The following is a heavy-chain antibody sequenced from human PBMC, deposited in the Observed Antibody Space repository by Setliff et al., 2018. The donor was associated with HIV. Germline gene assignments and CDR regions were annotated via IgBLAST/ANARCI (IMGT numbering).Heavy chain of an antibody. V-gene: IGHV1-24*01. Sequence: ASVKVSCKVSGYTLTELSMHWVRQAPGKGLEWMGGFDPEDGETIYAQKFQGRVTMTEDTSTETAYMELSSLRSEDTAVYYCATTLRYFDWLRNWGQGTLVTVSS. CDR3: ATTLRYFDWLRN. J-gene: IGHJ4*02. CDR1: GYTLTELS. D-gene: IGHD3-9*01. CDR2: FDPEDGET.